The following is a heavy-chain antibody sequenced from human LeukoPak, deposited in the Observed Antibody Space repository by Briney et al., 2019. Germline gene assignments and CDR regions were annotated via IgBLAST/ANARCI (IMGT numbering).Heavy chain of an antibody. D-gene: IGHD3-22*01. J-gene: IGHJ4*02. CDR3: ARAKDYISMIVVVTPDY. V-gene: IGHV3-11*01. CDR2: ISRSVGTI. CDR1: GFTFSDYY. Sequence: GGSLRLSCAASGFTFSDYYMSWIRQAPGKGLEWVSFISRSVGTIYYADSVKGRFTISRDNAKNSLYLQMDSLRAEDTAVYYCARAKDYISMIVVVTPDYWGQGTLVTVSS.